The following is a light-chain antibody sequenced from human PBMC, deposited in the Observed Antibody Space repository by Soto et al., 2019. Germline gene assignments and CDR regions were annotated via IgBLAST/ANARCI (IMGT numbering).Light chain of an antibody. V-gene: IGLV2-14*01. Sequence: QSVLTQPASVSGSPGQSITISCTGTSSDIGDYDYVSWYQQHPGKAPKLLISEVSNRPSGVSNRFSGSKSGNTASLTISGLQAEDEADYYCNSYASGNARVFGTGTKLTVI. J-gene: IGLJ1*01. CDR2: EVS. CDR1: SSDIGDYDY. CDR3: NSYASGNARV.